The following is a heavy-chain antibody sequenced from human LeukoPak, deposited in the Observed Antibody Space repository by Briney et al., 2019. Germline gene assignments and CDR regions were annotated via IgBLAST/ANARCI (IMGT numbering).Heavy chain of an antibody. D-gene: IGHD6-19*01. Sequence: ASVKVSCKASGYTFTGYYMHWVRQAPGQGLEWMGWINPNSGGTNYAQKFQGRVTMTRDTSISTAYMELSRLRSDDTAVYYCARDLSGWFRGWFDPWGQGTLVTVSS. CDR1: GYTFTGYY. J-gene: IGHJ5*02. CDR2: INPNSGGT. CDR3: ARDLSGWFRGWFDP. V-gene: IGHV1-2*02.